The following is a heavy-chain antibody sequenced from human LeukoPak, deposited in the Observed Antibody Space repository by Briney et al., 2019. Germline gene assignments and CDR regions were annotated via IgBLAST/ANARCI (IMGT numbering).Heavy chain of an antibody. CDR1: GFTFSSYW. J-gene: IGHJ4*02. Sequence: PGGSLRLSCAASGFTFSSYWMSWVRQAPGKGLEWVAIIKQDGSERYYVDSMKGRFTISRDNAKNSLYLQMNSLRAEDTAVYYCARDCSSTSCYGNYWGQGTLVTASS. CDR2: IKQDGSER. CDR3: ARDCSSTSCYGNY. D-gene: IGHD2-2*01. V-gene: IGHV3-7*01.